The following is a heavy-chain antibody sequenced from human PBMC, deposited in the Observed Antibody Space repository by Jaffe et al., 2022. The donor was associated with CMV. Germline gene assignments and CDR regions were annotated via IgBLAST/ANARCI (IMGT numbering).Heavy chain of an antibody. CDR2: IYYSGST. J-gene: IGHJ4*02. V-gene: IGHV4-59*01. CDR3: ARAPVGWLQSFDY. CDR1: GGSISSYY. Sequence: QVQLQESGPGLVKPSETLSLTCTVSGGSISSYYWSWIRQPPGKGLEWIGYIYYSGSTNYNPSLKSRVTISVDTSKNQFSLKLSSVTAADTAVYYCARAPVGWLQSFDYWGQGTLVTVSS. D-gene: IGHD5-12*01.